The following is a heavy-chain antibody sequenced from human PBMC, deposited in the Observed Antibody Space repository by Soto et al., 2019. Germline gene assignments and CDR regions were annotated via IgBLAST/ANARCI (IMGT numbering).Heavy chain of an antibody. Sequence: QLQLQESGPGLVKPSETLSRTCTVSGGSISSSSYFWGWIRQPPGKGLEWIGSIYYSGSTYYNPSVKSRVTVSVDTSKNQFSLQLNSVTAADTAVYYCARHRSDFWFDPWGQGTLVTVSS. CDR1: GGSISSSSYF. CDR2: IYYSGST. D-gene: IGHD2-15*01. CDR3: ARHRSDFWFDP. V-gene: IGHV4-39*01. J-gene: IGHJ5*02.